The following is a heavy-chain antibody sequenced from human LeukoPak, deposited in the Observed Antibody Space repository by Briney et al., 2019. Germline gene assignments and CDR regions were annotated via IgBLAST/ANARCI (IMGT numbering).Heavy chain of an antibody. CDR3: AKDQRRRSIFGVVIAQDY. CDR1: GFTFNIYG. J-gene: IGHJ4*02. Sequence: PGGSLRLSCAASGFTFNIYGIHWVRQAPGKGLEWVAFIRYDGSNKYYADSVKGRFTISRDNSKNTLYLQMNSLRAEDTAVYYCAKDQRRRSIFGVVIAQDYWGQGTLVTVSS. D-gene: IGHD3-3*01. V-gene: IGHV3-30*02. CDR2: IRYDGSNK.